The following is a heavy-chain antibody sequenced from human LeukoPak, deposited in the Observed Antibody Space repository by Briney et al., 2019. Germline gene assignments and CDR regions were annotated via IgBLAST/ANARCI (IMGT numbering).Heavy chain of an antibody. V-gene: IGHV1-3*01. CDR2: INAGNGNT. Sequence: ASVKVSCKASGYTFTGYYMHWVRQAPGQRLEWMGWINAGNGNTKYSQKFQGRVTITRDTSASTAYMELSSLRSEDTAVYYCARARITIFGVVTRNAFDIWCQGTMVTVSS. D-gene: IGHD3-3*01. CDR1: GYTFTGYY. CDR3: ARARITIFGVVTRNAFDI. J-gene: IGHJ3*02.